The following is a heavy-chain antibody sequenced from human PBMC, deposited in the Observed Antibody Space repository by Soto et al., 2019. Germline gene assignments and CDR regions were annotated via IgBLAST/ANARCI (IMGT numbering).Heavy chain of an antibody. V-gene: IGHV4-4*07. CDR2: IYTTGNT. Sequence: PSEPLSLPCTVPGGSLNNYYWSWIRQPAGKGLEWIGRIYTTGNTNYKSSLRSRVTMSVDTSKNQFSLKLRFLTAADTAMYYCARGFLQFDPWGQGTLVTV. CDR3: ARGFLQFDP. CDR1: GGSLNNYY. J-gene: IGHJ5*02.